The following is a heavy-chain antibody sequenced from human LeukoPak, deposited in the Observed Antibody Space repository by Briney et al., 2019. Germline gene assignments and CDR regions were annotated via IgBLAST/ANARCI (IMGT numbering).Heavy chain of an antibody. D-gene: IGHD2-21*02. J-gene: IGHJ5*02. CDR3: ARDTCDGGDCFNWFDP. CDR1: GYSFTDYY. CDR2: INPKGGGI. V-gene: IGHV1-2*02. Sequence: ASVKASCKASGYSFTDYYIHWARQAPGQGLEWMGWINPKGGGINYAPEFQGRVTMTRDTSITTAYMELSSLRSDDTAMYYCARDTCDGGDCFNWFDPWGQGTLVTVSS.